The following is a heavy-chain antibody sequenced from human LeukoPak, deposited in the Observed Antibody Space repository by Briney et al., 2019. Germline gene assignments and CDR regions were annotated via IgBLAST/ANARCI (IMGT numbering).Heavy chain of an antibody. V-gene: IGHV1-18*01. CDR1: GYTFTSSG. CDR2: ISVYNGNT. J-gene: IGHJ4*02. CDR3: ARDLAVAGTYFDR. Sequence: GASVKVSCKASGYTFTSSGISWVRQAPGQGLEWMGWISVYNGNTNYAQNLQGRVTMTTDTSTSTAYMELRSLRSDDTAVYYCARDLAVAGTYFDRWGQGTLVTVSS. D-gene: IGHD6-19*01.